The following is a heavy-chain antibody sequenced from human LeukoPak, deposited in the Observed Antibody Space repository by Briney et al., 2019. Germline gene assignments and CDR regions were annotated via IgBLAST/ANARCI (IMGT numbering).Heavy chain of an antibody. CDR1: GGTFSSYA. J-gene: IGHJ1*01. V-gene: IGHV1-69*05. Sequence: SVKASCKASGGTFSSYAISWVRQAPGQGLEWMGRIIPIFGTANYAQKFQGRVTITTDESTSTAYMELSSLRSEDTAVYYCARDGYQPLDVTYFQHWGQGTLVTVSS. CDR3: ARDGYQPLDVTYFQH. CDR2: IIPIFGTA. D-gene: IGHD2-2*01.